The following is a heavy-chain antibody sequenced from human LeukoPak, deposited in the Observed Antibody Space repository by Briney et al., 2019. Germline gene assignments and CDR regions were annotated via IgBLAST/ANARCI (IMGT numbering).Heavy chain of an antibody. CDR3: AKEPRDCTGGTCYSVGGYYFHY. CDR2: ISGTGGST. V-gene: IGHV3-23*01. D-gene: IGHD2-15*01. Sequence: GGSLRLSCAASGFTFSTYAMSWVRQAPGKGLEWVSAISGTGGSTYYADSVKGRFTISRDDSKNTLYLQMNSLRAEDTAVYHCAKEPRDCTGGTCYSVGGYYFHYCGQGTLVTVSS. CDR1: GFTFSTYA. J-gene: IGHJ4*02.